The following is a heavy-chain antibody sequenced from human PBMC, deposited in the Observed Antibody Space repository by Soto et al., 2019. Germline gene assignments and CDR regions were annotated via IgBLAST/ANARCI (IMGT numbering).Heavy chain of an antibody. Sequence: LGLSCAASGFTFSRFELHWVRQAPGKGLEWISYISSSGSTAYYASSVEGRFTISRDNANNSVYLQMDSLRAEDTALYYCTRAAWFPYLSFYWGQGALVTVSS. V-gene: IGHV3-48*03. CDR3: TRAAWFPYLSFY. D-gene: IGHD3-10*01. CDR1: GFTFSRFE. J-gene: IGHJ4*02. CDR2: ISSSGSTA.